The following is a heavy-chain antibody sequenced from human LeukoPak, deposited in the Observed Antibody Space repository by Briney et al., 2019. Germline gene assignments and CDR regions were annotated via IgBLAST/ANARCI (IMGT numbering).Heavy chain of an antibody. D-gene: IGHD3-3*02. CDR2: ISYDGSNK. CDR3: AKDRSSHSIRYYFDY. J-gene: IGHJ4*02. Sequence: GGSLRLSRAASGFTFSSYGMHWVRQAPGKGLEWVAVISYDGSNKYYADSVKGRFTISRDNSKNTLYLQMNSLRAEDTAVYYCAKDRSSHSIRYYFDYWGQGTLVTVSS. V-gene: IGHV3-30*18. CDR1: GFTFSSYG.